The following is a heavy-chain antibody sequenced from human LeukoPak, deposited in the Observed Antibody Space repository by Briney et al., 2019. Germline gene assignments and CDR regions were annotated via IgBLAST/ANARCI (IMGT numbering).Heavy chain of an antibody. D-gene: IGHD3-22*01. CDR1: AGSINSGDYY. V-gene: IGHV4-61*02. CDR2: IYSPGTN. CDR3: ARGIGTSYDSSRDAFDI. J-gene: IGHJ3*02. Sequence: SETLSLTCAVSAGSINSGDYYWSWIRQPAGKGLEWIGRIYSPGTNYNYNPSLKSRVSISIDTSKNQFSLKLTSVTAADTAVYYCARGIGTSYDSSRDAFDIWGQGTMVTVSS.